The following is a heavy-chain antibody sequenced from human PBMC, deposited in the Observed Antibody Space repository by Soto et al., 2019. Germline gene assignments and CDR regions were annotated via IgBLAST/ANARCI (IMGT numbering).Heavy chain of an antibody. V-gene: IGHV4-30-2*01. CDR2: IYHSGST. CDR1: GGSVSSGGYS. D-gene: IGHD3-22*01. Sequence: SETLSLTCAVSGGSVSSGGYSWSWIRQPPGKGLEWIGYIYHSGSTYYNPSLKSRVTISVDRSKNQFSLKLSSVTAADTAVYYCSRQKYYYDSSGYYYPFFDYWGQGTLVTVSS. CDR3: SRQKYYYDSSGYYYPFFDY. J-gene: IGHJ4*02.